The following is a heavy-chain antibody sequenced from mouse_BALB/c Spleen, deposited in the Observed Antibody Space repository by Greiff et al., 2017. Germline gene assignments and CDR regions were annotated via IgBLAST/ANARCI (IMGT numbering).Heavy chain of an antibody. J-gene: IGHJ4*01. CDR1: GFSLTGYG. V-gene: IGHV2-6-7*01. D-gene: IGHD3-2*01. CDR2: IWGDGST. Sequence: VKLVESGPGLVAPSQSLSITCTVSGFSLTGYGVNWVRQPPGKGLEWLGMIWGDGSTDYNSALKSRLSISKDNSKSQVFLKMNSLQTDDTARYYCARGDSSGYVYYAMDYWGQGTSVTVSS. CDR3: ARGDSSGYVYYAMDY.